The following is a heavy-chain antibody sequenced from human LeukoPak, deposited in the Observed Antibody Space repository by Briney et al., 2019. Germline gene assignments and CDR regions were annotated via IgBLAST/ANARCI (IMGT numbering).Heavy chain of an antibody. Sequence: GASLRLSCAASGFTFSSYSMNWVRQAPGKGLEWVSSISSSSSYIYYADSVKGRFTISRDNAKNSLYLQMNSLRAEDTAVYYCARDRGSIAARHFDYWGQGTLVTVSS. D-gene: IGHD6-6*01. CDR2: ISSSSSYI. J-gene: IGHJ4*02. CDR1: GFTFSSYS. V-gene: IGHV3-21*01. CDR3: ARDRGSIAARHFDY.